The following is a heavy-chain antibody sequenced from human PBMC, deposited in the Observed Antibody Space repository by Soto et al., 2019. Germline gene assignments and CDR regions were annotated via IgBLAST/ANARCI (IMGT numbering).Heavy chain of an antibody. J-gene: IGHJ3*02. Sequence: EVQLVESGGGLVKPGGSLRLSCAASGFTFSSYSMNWVRQAPGKGLEWVSSISSSSSYIYYADSVKGRFTISRDNAQNSLNLQINSVRAADTAVYYCARNVGSIADATNPSIWGQGTMFTFSA. CDR2: ISSSSSYI. V-gene: IGHV3-21*01. CDR3: ARNVGSIADATNPSI. CDR1: GFTFSSYS. D-gene: IGHD6-25*01.